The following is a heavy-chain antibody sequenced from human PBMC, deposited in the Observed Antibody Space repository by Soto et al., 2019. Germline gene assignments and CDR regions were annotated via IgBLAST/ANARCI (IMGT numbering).Heavy chain of an antibody. Sequence: GESLKISCKGSGYSFTNYWIGWVRQMPGKGLEWMGIIYPGDSDTRYSPSFQGQVTISTDKSISTAYLQWSSLRASDSAMYYCARSRKTGSTWTFDYWGQGTLVTVSS. CDR3: ARSRKTGSTWTFDY. CDR1: GYSFTNYW. D-gene: IGHD1-1*01. J-gene: IGHJ4*02. CDR2: IYPGDSDT. V-gene: IGHV5-51*01.